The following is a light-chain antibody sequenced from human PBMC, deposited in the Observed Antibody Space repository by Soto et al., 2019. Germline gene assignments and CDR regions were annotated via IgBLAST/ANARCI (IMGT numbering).Light chain of an antibody. Sequence: EIVLTQSPGTLSLSPGDSATLSCSASQSVAGNFLAWYQQRPGQAPRLLISAASSRATAIPDRFSGSGSGTAFTLTISRLEPDDSAVYFCQQYGNSPLTFGPGTKLNIK. V-gene: IGKV3-20*01. CDR2: AAS. CDR1: QSVAGNF. CDR3: QQYGNSPLT. J-gene: IGKJ3*01.